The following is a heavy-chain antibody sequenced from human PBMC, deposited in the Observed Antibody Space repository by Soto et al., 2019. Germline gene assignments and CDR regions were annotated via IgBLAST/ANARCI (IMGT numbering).Heavy chain of an antibody. J-gene: IGHJ4*02. V-gene: IGHV1-18*01. CDR1: GYTFTTYG. D-gene: IGHD5-18*01. Sequence: QVQLVQSGAEVKKPGASVTVSCKVSGYTFTTYGISWVQQAPGQGLEWMGWISTSNGGTNYAQNLQGRVTMTTDTSTSTGYLELRSLRSDDTAVYYCARDVGNGFGYGYGYWGQGTLVTVSS. CDR2: ISTSNGGT. CDR3: ARDVGNGFGYGYGY.